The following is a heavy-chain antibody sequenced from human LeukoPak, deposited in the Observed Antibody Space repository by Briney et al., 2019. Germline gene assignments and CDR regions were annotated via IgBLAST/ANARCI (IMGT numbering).Heavy chain of an antibody. CDR2: INPNSGGT. Sequence: ASVKVSCKASGYTFTGYYMHWVRQAPGQGLEWMGWINPNSGGTNYAQKFQGRVTMTRDTSISTAYMELSRLRSDDTAVYYCARESYGSSGYYFFYWGQGTLVTVSS. J-gene: IGHJ4*02. CDR1: GYTFTGYY. V-gene: IGHV1-2*02. CDR3: ARESYGSSGYYFFY. D-gene: IGHD3-22*01.